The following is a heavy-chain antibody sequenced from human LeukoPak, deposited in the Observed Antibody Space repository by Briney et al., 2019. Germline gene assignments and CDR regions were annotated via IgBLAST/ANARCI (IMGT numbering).Heavy chain of an antibody. J-gene: IGHJ4*02. CDR1: GFTFSNAW. CDR3: AREEDSAAIGDGFDY. CDR2: IKQDGSEK. V-gene: IGHV3-7*01. Sequence: GGSLRLSCAASGFTFSNAWMNWVRQAPGKGLEWVANIKQDGSEKYYVDSVKGRFTISRDNAKNSLYLQMNSLRAEDTAVYYCAREEDSAAIGDGFDYWGQGTLVTVSS. D-gene: IGHD2-2*02.